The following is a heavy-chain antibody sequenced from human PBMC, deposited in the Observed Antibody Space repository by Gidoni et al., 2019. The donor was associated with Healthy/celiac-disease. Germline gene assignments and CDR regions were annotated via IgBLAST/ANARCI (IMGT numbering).Heavy chain of an antibody. V-gene: IGHV4-59*01. CDR3: ARGEAAGRMGWFDP. J-gene: IGHJ5*02. D-gene: IGHD1-26*01. CDR2: IYYSGST. CDR1: GGSISSYY. Sequence: QVQLQESGPGLVKPSETLSLTCTVSGGSISSYYWSWIRQPPGKGLEWIGYIYYSGSTNYNPSLKSRVTISVDTSKNQFSLKLSSVTAADTAVYYCARGEAAGRMGWFDPWGQGTLVTVSS.